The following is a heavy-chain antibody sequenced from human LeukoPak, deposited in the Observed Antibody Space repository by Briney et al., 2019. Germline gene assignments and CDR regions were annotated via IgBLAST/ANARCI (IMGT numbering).Heavy chain of an antibody. CDR3: ARGARIYCSSTSCLKGFDY. V-gene: IGHV1-8*03. Sequence: ASVKVSCKASGYTFTSYDINWVRQATGQGLEGMGWMNPNSGNTGYAQKFQGRVTITRNTSISTAYMELSSLRSEDTAVYYCARGARIYCSSTSCLKGFDYWGQGTLVTVSS. D-gene: IGHD2-2*01. CDR2: MNPNSGNT. J-gene: IGHJ4*02. CDR1: GYTFTSYD.